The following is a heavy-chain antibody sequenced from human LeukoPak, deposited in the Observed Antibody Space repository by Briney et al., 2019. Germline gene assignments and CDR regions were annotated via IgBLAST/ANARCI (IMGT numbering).Heavy chain of an antibody. D-gene: IGHD2-15*01. CDR1: GYTFTGYY. V-gene: IGHV1-2*06. CDR3: AREREGCSGGSCPFDY. J-gene: IGHJ4*02. CDR2: INPNSGGT. Sequence: ASVKVSCKASGYTFTGYYMHWVRQAPGQGLEWMGRINPNSGGTNYAQKFQGRVTMTRDTSISTAYMELSRLRSDDTAVYYCAREREGCSGGSCPFDYWGQGTLVTVSS.